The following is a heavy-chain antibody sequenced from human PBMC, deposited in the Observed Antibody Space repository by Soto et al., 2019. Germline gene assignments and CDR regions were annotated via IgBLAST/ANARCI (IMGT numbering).Heavy chain of an antibody. Sequence: EVQVLESGGGLVQPGGSLRLSCAGFGFTFINYAMNWVRQAPGKELEWVSSISGGGDAAFFPDSVRGRCTISRDNSKNTVTLQMNSLGVDDTAVYYCARKILGSTTRPNYWYFDLWGRGTLVTVSS. V-gene: IGHV3-23*01. CDR1: GFTFINYA. J-gene: IGHJ2*01. CDR2: ISGGGDAA. D-gene: IGHD7-27*01. CDR3: ARKILGSTTRPNYWYFDL.